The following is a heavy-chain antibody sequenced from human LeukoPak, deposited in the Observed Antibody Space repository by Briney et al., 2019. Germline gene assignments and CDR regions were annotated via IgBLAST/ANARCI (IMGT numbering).Heavy chain of an antibody. D-gene: IGHD6-13*01. V-gene: IGHV3-20*04. CDR3: AVYSSTDYYYYMDV. CDR1: GFTFDDYG. J-gene: IGHJ6*03. Sequence: GGSLRLSCAASGFTFDDYGMSWVRQAPGKGLEWVSGINWNGGSTGYADSVKGRFTISRDNAKNSLYLQMNSLRAEDTALYYCAVYSSTDYYYYMDVWGKGTTVTVSS. CDR2: INWNGGST.